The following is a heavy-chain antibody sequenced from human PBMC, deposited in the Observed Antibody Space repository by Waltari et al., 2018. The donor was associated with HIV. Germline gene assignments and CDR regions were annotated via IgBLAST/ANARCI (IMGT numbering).Heavy chain of an antibody. J-gene: IGHJ3*02. CDR1: GFSLSTSGVG. D-gene: IGHD3-22*01. V-gene: IGHV2-5*02. CDR3: AHRLLKWDTDYYYDSSGSAFDI. CDR2: IYWDDDK. Sequence: QITLKESGPTLVKPTQTLTLTCTFSGFSLSTSGVGVGWIRQPPGKALEWLALIYWDDDKRYSPSLKSRLTNTKDTSKNQVVLTMTNMDPVDTATYYCAHRLLKWDTDYYYDSSGSAFDIWGQGTMVTVSS.